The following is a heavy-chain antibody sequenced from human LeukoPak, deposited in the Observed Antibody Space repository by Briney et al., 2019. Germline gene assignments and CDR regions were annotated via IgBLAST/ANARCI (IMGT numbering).Heavy chain of an antibody. Sequence: GRSLRLSCAASESTFNNAWMTWVRQAPGKGLEWVGRIKRKTAGGTTDYAAPVKGRFTISRDDSKNSLYLQMNSLKTEDTAVYYCTTDSPLLWFGESLGPWGQGTLVTVSS. CDR3: TTDSPLLWFGESLGP. V-gene: IGHV3-15*01. J-gene: IGHJ4*02. D-gene: IGHD3-10*01. CDR2: IKRKTAGGTT. CDR1: ESTFNNAW.